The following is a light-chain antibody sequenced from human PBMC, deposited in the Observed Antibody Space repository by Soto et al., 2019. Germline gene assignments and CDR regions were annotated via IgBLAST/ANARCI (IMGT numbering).Light chain of an antibody. CDR2: EVS. Sequence: QSALTQPASVSGSPGQSITISCTGTSSDVGGYNYVSWYQQHPGKAPKVMIYEVSNRPSGVSNRFSGSKSGNTAALSISGLQGEDEADYYCSSYTSSSTLLFGTGTKVTVL. V-gene: IGLV2-14*01. CDR3: SSYTSSSTLL. CDR1: SSDVGGYNY. J-gene: IGLJ1*01.